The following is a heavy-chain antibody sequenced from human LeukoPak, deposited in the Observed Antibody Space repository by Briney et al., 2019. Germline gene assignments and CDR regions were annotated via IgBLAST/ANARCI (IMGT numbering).Heavy chain of an antibody. J-gene: IGHJ4*02. D-gene: IGHD3-10*01. Sequence: GGSLRLTCAASGFTVNNNYMSWVRQAPGKGLEWVSIIYSGGDTNYADSVKGRLTISRDNSKNTLFLQMNSLRADDTAVYYCARVDYGSGSYFDLWGQGTLVTVSS. V-gene: IGHV3-66*01. CDR2: IYSGGDT. CDR1: GFTVNNNY. CDR3: ARVDYGSGSYFDL.